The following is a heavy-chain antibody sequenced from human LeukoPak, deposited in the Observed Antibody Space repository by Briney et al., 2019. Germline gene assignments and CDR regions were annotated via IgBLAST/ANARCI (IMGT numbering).Heavy chain of an antibody. Sequence: PGGSLRLSCVASGFTFSNYWMSWVRQAPGKGLEWVANIKQDGGEKLYVDSVKGRFTISRDNAKNSLYLQMNSLRAEDTAVYFCARDRGYLTFDYWGQGTLVTVSS. V-gene: IGHV3-7*01. CDR3: ARDRGYLTFDY. CDR1: GFTFSNYW. J-gene: IGHJ4*02. D-gene: IGHD3-10*01. CDR2: IKQDGGEK.